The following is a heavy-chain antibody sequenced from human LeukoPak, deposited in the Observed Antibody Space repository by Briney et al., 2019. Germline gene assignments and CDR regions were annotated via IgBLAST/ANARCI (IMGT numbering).Heavy chain of an antibody. CDR1: GFTFSNNG. V-gene: IGHV3-30*02. D-gene: IGHD6-13*01. CDR3: AKAGGSSWAVLDY. J-gene: IGHJ4*02. CDR2: IRFDGSNT. Sequence: PGGSLRLSCAASGFTFSNNGMHWVRQAPGKGLEWVAFIRFDGSNTYYADSVKGRLTISRDTSKNTLYLQMNSLRPEDTAVYYCAKAGGSSWAVLDYWGQGTLATVSS.